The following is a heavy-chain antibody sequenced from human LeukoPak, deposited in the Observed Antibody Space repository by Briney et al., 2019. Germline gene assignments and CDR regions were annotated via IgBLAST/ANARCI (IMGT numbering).Heavy chain of an antibody. J-gene: IGHJ6*03. Sequence: PGASVKVSCKASGYTFTGYYMHWVRQAPGQGLEWMGWINPNSGGTNYAQKFQGRVTMTRDTSISTAYMELSRLRSDDTAVYYCARAPTPYSSGYYYYMDVWGKGTTVTVSS. CDR3: ARAPTPYSSGYYYYMDV. V-gene: IGHV1-2*02. D-gene: IGHD6-19*01. CDR2: INPNSGGT. CDR1: GYTFTGYY.